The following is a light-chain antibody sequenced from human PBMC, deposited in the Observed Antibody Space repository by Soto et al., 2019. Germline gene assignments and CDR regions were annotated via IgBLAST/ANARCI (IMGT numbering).Light chain of an antibody. Sequence: EIVLTTSPGTLSFSPVEIANISCMASQSVSSSYLAWYQQKPGQAPRLLIYGASSRATGIPDRFSGSGSGTDFTLTISRLEPEDFAVYYCKQYGSSITFGQGTRLEIK. V-gene: IGKV3-20*01. J-gene: IGKJ5*01. CDR2: GAS. CDR1: QSVSSSY. CDR3: KQYGSSIT.